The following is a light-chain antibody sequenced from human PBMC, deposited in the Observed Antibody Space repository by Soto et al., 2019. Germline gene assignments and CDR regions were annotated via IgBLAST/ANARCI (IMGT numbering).Light chain of an antibody. V-gene: IGLV2-14*01. CDR2: DVS. J-gene: IGLJ2*01. Sequence: QSALTQPASVSGSPGQSITFSCTGTSNDIGGYNYVSGYQQHPGKAPKLMIFDVSNRPSGVSYRFSGSKSGNTASLTISGLQAEDEADYYCSSYTSSSTLLFGGGTKLTVL. CDR1: SNDIGGYNY. CDR3: SSYTSSSTLL.